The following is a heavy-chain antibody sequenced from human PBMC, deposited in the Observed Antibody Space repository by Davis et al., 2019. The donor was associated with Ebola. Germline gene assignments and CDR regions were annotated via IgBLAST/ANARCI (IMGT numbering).Heavy chain of an antibody. CDR1: GFTFSSYA. CDR3: ARDLRLWFGELLAYYYYGMDV. V-gene: IGHV3-30-3*01. D-gene: IGHD3-10*01. Sequence: GGSLRLSCAASGFTFSSYAMHWVRQAPGKGLEWVAVISYDGSNKYYADSVKGRFTISRDNSKNTLYLQMNSLRAEDTAGYYCARDLRLWFGELLAYYYYGMDVWGQGTTVTVSS. J-gene: IGHJ6*02. CDR2: ISYDGSNK.